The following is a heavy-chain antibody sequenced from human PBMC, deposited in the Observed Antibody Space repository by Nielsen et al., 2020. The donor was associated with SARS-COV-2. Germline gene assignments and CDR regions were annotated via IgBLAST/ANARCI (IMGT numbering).Heavy chain of an antibody. CDR1: GGSVSSNNYY. Sequence: SETLFLTCTVSGGSVSSNNYYWSWIRQPPGKGLEWIGYIYNSGSTNYNPSLKSRVTISVDTSKNQFSLKLSSVTAADTAVYYCARLTYYYDSSGSPRLDAFDIWGQGTMVTVSS. J-gene: IGHJ3*02. CDR2: IYNSGST. V-gene: IGHV4-61*01. CDR3: ARLTYYYDSSGSPRLDAFDI. D-gene: IGHD3-22*01.